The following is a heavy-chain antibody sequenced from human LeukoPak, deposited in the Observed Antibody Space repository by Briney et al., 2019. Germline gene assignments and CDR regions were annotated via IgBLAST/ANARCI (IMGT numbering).Heavy chain of an antibody. CDR3: ARGQARLSWFDP. CDR1: GYSISSGYY. J-gene: IGHJ5*02. CDR2: ISYSGSS. Sequence: SETLSLTCNVSGYSISSGYYWGWIRQSPGKGLDWIGSISYSGSSFCKPSLKSRVTIAVDTSKNQFSLRLSSVTAADTAVYYCARGQARLSWFDPWGQGTLVTVSS. D-gene: IGHD6-19*01. V-gene: IGHV4-38-2*02.